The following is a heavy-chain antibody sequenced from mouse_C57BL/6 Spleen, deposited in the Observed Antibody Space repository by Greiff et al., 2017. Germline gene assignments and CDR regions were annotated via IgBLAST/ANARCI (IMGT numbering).Heavy chain of an antibody. Sequence: EVMLVESGGGLVQPKGSLKLSCAASGFSFNTYAMNWVRQAPGKGLEWVARIRSKSNNYATYYADSVKDRFTISRDDSESMLYLQMNNLKTEDTAMYYCVRQRGNHWYFDVWGTGTTVTVSS. CDR2: IRSKSNNYAT. J-gene: IGHJ1*03. CDR1: GFSFNTYA. D-gene: IGHD2-1*01. CDR3: VRQRGNHWYFDV. V-gene: IGHV10-1*01.